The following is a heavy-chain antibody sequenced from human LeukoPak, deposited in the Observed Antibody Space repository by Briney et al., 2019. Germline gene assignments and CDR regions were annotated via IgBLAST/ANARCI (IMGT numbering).Heavy chain of an antibody. V-gene: IGHV3-23*01. D-gene: IGHD6-19*01. CDR1: GFTFSSYA. J-gene: IGHJ4*02. CDR3: AKTTTGYSSGRYPGWPVDY. Sequence: GGSLRLSCAASGFTFSSYAMCWVRQAPGEVLEWVSGIFGSGGSTHYADSVKGRFAIARDNSKNTVYLQMNSLRAEDTAVYYCAKTTTGYSSGRYPGWPVDYWGQGTLVTVSS. CDR2: IFGSGGST.